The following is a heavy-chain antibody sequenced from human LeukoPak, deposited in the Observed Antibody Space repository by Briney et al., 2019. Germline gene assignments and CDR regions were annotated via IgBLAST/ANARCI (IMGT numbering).Heavy chain of an antibody. V-gene: IGHV4-59*01. J-gene: IGHJ4*02. CDR1: GGSIISYY. CDR3: ARGRLTREMLPLGY. Sequence: SETLSLTCTVSGGSIISYYWSWIRQPPGKGLEWIGYIYDSASTNYNPSLRSRVTISVDTSKNQFSLKLRSVTAADTAVYYCARGRLTREMLPLGYWGQGTLVTVSS. D-gene: IGHD2-8*01. CDR2: IYDSAST.